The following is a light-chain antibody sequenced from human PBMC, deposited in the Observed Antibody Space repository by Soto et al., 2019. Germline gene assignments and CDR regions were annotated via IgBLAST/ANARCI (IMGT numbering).Light chain of an antibody. CDR1: QSISSY. Sequence: DIQMTQSPSSLSASIGDRVTITCRASQSISSYLNWYQQKPGKAPKLLIYGASSLQSGVPSRFSGSGFGTDFTLTISTLQPEDFATYFCQQSYSTPLNFGQGTKV. CDR3: QQSYSTPLN. CDR2: GAS. J-gene: IGKJ1*01. V-gene: IGKV1-39*01.